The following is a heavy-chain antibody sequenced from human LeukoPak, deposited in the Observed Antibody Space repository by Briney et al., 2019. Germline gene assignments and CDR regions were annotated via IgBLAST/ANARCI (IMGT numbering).Heavy chain of an antibody. Sequence: SETLSLTCTVSGYSISSGYYWAWIRQPPGRGLEWIGSIYHSGSTYYNPSLKGRVTISVDTSKNQFSLNLSSVTAADTAVYYCARETAMVTWSDYWGQGTLVTVSS. CDR2: IYHSGST. CDR3: ARETAMVTWSDY. V-gene: IGHV4-38-2*02. D-gene: IGHD5-18*01. J-gene: IGHJ4*02. CDR1: GYSISSGYY.